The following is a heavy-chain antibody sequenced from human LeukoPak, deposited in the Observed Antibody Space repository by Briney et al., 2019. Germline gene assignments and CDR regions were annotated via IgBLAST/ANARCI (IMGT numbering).Heavy chain of an antibody. V-gene: IGHV4-59*12. CDR1: GGYISGYY. CDR2: IYNSGTT. J-gene: IGHJ4*02. Sequence: SETLSLTCTVSGGYISGYYWSWIRQPPGKRLEWIGYIYNSGTTSYNPSLKSRVTISVDTSKNQFSLKLSSVTAADTAVYCCASGKGTVNMIDYWGQGTLVTVSS. CDR3: ASGKGTVNMIDY. D-gene: IGHD4-17*01.